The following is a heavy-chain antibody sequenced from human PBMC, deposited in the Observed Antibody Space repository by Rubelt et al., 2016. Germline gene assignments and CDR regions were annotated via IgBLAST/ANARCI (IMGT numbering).Heavy chain of an antibody. CDR2: ISYDGRNK. J-gene: IGHJ4*02. CDR3: AENRDPNWNDVGDY. Sequence: VQLLESGGGLVQPGGSLRLSCAASGFTFSSYGMHWVRQAPGKGLEWVAVISYDGRNKYYADSVKGRFTISRDNSKNTLYLQMNSLRAEDTAVYYCAENRDPNWNDVGDYWGQGTLVTVSS. CDR1: GFTFSSYG. D-gene: IGHD1-1*01. V-gene: IGHV3-30*18.